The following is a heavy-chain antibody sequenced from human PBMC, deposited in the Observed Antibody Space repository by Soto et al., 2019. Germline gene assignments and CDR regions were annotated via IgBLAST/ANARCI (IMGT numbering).Heavy chain of an antibody. CDR3: ARVPGYYDSSGFIGFDS. Sequence: SGPTAGEPTQTLTLTCTFSGFSLTTGGMCVAWFRQPPGKALEWLALIDWDDDKNYSTSLKTRLTISKDTSKHQVVLTMTNMDPGHTATYYCARVPGYYDSSGFIGFDSWGQGTLVTVSS. CDR1: GFSLTTGGMC. J-gene: IGHJ4*02. V-gene: IGHV2-70*01. CDR2: IDWDDDK. D-gene: IGHD3-22*01.